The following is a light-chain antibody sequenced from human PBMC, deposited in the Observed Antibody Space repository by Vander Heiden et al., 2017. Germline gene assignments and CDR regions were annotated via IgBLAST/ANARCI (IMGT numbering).Light chain of an antibody. Sequence: QSVLTQPPSVSGAPGQRVTISCTGSSSDIGAGYDVHWYQQLPGTAPKLLIYVNNRRHSGVPDRFSGSKSATSASLAITGLQAEDEADYYCQSYDSSLSGYVFGTGTKVTVL. J-gene: IGLJ1*01. CDR1: SSDIGAGYD. CDR2: VNN. V-gene: IGLV1-40*01. CDR3: QSYDSSLSGYV.